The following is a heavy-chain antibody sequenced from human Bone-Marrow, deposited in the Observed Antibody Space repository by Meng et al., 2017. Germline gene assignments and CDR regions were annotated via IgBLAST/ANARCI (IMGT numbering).Heavy chain of an antibody. D-gene: IGHD5-24*01. CDR2: ISSSGSTI. Sequence: GESLKISFAASGFTFSDYYMSWIRQAPGKGLEWVSYISSSGSTIYYADSVKGRFTISRDNAKNSLYLQMNSLRAEDTAVYYCARDHSTDEMATLYFYYYYGMDVWGQGTTVTVSS. V-gene: IGHV3-11*01. CDR3: ARDHSTDEMATLYFYYYYGMDV. J-gene: IGHJ6*02. CDR1: GFTFSDYY.